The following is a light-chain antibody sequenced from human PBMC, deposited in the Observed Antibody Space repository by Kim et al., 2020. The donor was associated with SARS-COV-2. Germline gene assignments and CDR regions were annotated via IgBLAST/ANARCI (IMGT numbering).Light chain of an antibody. CDR2: RNN. J-gene: IGLJ3*02. V-gene: IGLV10-54*01. CDR3: SAWDSGLSAWV. Sequence: PTATITGTGNRKNVGDQGAAWLQQHQGHPPKLLSYRNNNRPSGISERLSASRSGNTASLTITGLQPEDEADYYCSAWDSGLSAWVFGGGTQLTVL. CDR1: RKNVGDQG.